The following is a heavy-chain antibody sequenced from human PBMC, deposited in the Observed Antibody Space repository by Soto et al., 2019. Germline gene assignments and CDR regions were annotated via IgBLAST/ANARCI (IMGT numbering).Heavy chain of an antibody. Sequence: SETLSLTCTVSGGSISSSSYYWGWIRQPPGKGLEWIGSIYYSGSTYYNPSLKSRVTISVDTSKNQFSLKLSSVTAADTSVYYCAGPNVRRFWEWPNCFDPWGQGTLVTVSS. D-gene: IGHD3-3*01. V-gene: IGHV4-39*01. CDR1: GGSISSSSYY. J-gene: IGHJ5*02. CDR2: IYYSGST. CDR3: AGPNVRRFWEWPNCFDP.